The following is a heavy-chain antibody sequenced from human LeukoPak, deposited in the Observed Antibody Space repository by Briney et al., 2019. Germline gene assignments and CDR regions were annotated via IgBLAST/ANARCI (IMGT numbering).Heavy chain of an antibody. CDR3: ATASQLGSYNWFDP. CDR1: GASFSKSH. Sequence: SETLSLTCAVYGASFSKSHWSWIRQPPGKGLEWIGEIDHTRNAKYNPSLKGRVTISLDTSKNQFSLDLTSVTATDTAVYYCATASQLGSYNWFDPWGQGTLVTVSS. CDR2: IDHTRNA. D-gene: IGHD1-1*01. J-gene: IGHJ5*02. V-gene: IGHV4-34*01.